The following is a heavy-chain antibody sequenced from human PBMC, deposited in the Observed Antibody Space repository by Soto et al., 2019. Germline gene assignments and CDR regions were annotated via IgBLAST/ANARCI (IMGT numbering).Heavy chain of an antibody. Sequence: QVQLQQSGPGLVKPSQTLSLTCAISGDNVFRNGVAWNWVSQSPSRGLEWLGRTYYRSKWDKQYALSVNSRSTINLDTSHSLRALQFYSVTAEDSAVYYCARGKKSAFDIWCQGTLVIVSS. J-gene: IGHJ3*02. CDR3: ARGKKSAFDI. V-gene: IGHV6-1*01. CDR1: GDNVFRNGVA. CDR2: TYYRSKWDK.